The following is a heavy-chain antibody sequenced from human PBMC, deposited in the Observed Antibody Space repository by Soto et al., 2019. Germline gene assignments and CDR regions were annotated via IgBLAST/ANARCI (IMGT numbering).Heavy chain of an antibody. D-gene: IGHD3-9*01. V-gene: IGHV3-21*01. CDR1: GFTFSSYS. CDR3: ARRGRLASAFDI. Sequence: EVQLVESGGGLVKPGGSLRLSCAASGFTFSSYSMNWVRQAPGKGLEWVSSISSSSSYIYYADSVKGRFTISRDNAKNSLYLQMNSLRDGETAVYYFARRGRLASAFDIVGQGTMVTVSS. J-gene: IGHJ3*02. CDR2: ISSSSSYI.